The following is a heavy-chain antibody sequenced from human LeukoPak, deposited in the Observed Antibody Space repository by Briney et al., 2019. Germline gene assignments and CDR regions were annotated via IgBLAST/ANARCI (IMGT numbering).Heavy chain of an antibody. CDR2: ISGSGGST. D-gene: IGHD1-26*01. CDR1: VFAFSSYA. J-gene: IGHJ4*02. CDR3: AKTLVGATAYFDS. V-gene: IGHV3-23*01. Sequence: SGGPLRLSCTASVFAFSSYAMSWVRQAPGRGLEWVSSISGSGGSTYYADSVKGRFIISRNNSKNTVNLQMNSLRAEDTALYYCAKTLVGATAYFDSWGQGTLVTVSS.